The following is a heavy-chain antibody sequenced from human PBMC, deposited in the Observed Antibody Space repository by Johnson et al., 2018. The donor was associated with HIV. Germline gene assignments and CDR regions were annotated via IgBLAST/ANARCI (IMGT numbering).Heavy chain of an antibody. V-gene: IGHV3-33*01. Sequence: QMQLVESGGGVVQPGRSLRLSCAASGFTFSDYGIHWVSQAPGKGLEWVAVVWRAGNNRYYADSVKGRFTISRDISKNLLYLQMNSLRTEDTAVYYCARVYYYDNKDGFDIWGQGTMVTVSS. CDR1: GFTFSDYG. CDR2: VWRAGNNR. J-gene: IGHJ3*02. CDR3: ARVYYYDNKDGFDI. D-gene: IGHD3-22*01.